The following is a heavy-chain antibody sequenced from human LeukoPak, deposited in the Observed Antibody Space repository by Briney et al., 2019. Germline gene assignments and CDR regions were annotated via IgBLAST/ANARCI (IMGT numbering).Heavy chain of an antibody. V-gene: IGHV4-59*08. Sequence: SETLSLTCTVSGGSISSYYWSWIRQPPVKGLEWIGYIYYSGSTNYNPSVKSRVIISVDTSKNQFSLKLSSVTAADTAVYYCARQGSSGNTVRGVLPSYYYGMDVWGQGTTVTVSS. D-gene: IGHD3-10*01. CDR3: ARQGSSGNTVRGVLPSYYYGMDV. CDR1: GGSISSYY. J-gene: IGHJ6*02. CDR2: IYYSGST.